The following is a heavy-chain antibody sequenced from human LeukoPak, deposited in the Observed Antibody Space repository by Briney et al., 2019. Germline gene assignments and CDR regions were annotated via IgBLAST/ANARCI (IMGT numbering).Heavy chain of an antibody. D-gene: IGHD4-17*01. V-gene: IGHV4-34*01. CDR2: INHSGGT. CDR3: ARGTTVYYYYYYYMDV. J-gene: IGHJ6*03. CDR1: GGSFSGYY. Sequence: SETLSLTCAVYGGSFSGYYWSWIRQPPGKGLEWIGEINHSGGTNYNPSLKSRVTISVDTSKNQFSLKLSSVTAADTAVYYCARGTTVYYYYYYYMDVWGKGTTVTISS.